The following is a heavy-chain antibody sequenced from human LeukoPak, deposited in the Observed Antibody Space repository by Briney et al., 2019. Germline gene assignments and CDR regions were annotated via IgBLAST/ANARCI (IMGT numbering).Heavy chain of an antibody. D-gene: IGHD1-26*01. CDR1: GFTFSSYE. V-gene: IGHV3-48*03. Sequence: GGSLRLSCAASGFTFSSYEMNWVRQAPGKGLEWVSYISSSGSTIYYAGSVKGRFTISRDNAKNSLYLQMNSLRAEDTAVYYCARTLVGATRPYYFDYWGQGTLVTVSS. J-gene: IGHJ4*02. CDR2: ISSSGSTI. CDR3: ARTLVGATRPYYFDY.